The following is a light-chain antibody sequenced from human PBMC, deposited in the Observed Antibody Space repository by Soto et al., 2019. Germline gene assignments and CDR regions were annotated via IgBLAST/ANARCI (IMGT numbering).Light chain of an antibody. CDR1: TSDVGKYNL. J-gene: IGLJ3*02. Sequence: QSVLTQPASVSGSPGQSITISCTGTTSDVGKYNLVSWYQQYPGKAPKLMIYEVSKRPSGVSNRFSGSKSGNTASLTMSGLQAEDEADYYCCSYAGGNGVFGGGTKLTVL. CDR3: CSYAGGNGV. V-gene: IGLV2-23*02. CDR2: EVS.